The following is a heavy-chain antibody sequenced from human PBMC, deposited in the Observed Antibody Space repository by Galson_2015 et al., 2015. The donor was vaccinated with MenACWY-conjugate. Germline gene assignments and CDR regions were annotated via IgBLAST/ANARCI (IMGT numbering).Heavy chain of an antibody. V-gene: IGHV3-72*01. Sequence: SLRLSCAASGFIFSAHYMDWVRQGPGRGLEWVGRFRDRGHSHTTEYAASVKGRFTISRDESESSVYLQMNSQQSEDTAVYYCTRRRLGATDGYDIGGQGTMVAV. CDR3: TRRRLGATDGYDI. J-gene: IGHJ3*02. CDR2: FRDRGHSHTT. D-gene: IGHD1-26*01. CDR1: GFIFSAHY.